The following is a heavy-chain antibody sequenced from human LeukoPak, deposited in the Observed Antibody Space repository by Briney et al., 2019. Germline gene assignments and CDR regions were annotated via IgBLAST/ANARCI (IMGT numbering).Heavy chain of an antibody. Sequence: GGSLRLSCAASGFTFSSYGMHWVRQAPGKGLEWLAVISYDGSNKYYADAVKGRFTISRDNSKNTLYLQMNSLRAEDTAVYYCAKDQDTAMEIWGQGTLVTVSS. J-gene: IGHJ4*02. CDR1: GFTFSSYG. V-gene: IGHV3-30*18. D-gene: IGHD5-18*01. CDR2: ISYDGSNK. CDR3: AKDQDTAMEI.